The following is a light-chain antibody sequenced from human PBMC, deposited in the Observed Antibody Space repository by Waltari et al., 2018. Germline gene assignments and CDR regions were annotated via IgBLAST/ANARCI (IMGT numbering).Light chain of an antibody. Sequence: QSVLTQPTSASGTPGQRVTISCSGSDTNTRSYTVCWYYHLPGTAPKLLIYSDDQRPSGVPDRFSGSKSGTSASLAISGLQSEDEGDYYCATWDVSLNGWVFGGGTKLTVL. CDR1: DTNTRSYT. CDR2: SDD. V-gene: IGLV1-44*01. CDR3: ATWDVSLNGWV. J-gene: IGLJ3*02.